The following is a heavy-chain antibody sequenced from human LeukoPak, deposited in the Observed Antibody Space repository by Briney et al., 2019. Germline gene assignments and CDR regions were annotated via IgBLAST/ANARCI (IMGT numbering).Heavy chain of an antibody. CDR1: GFTSSSYG. V-gene: IGHV3-23*01. D-gene: IGHD5-18*01. J-gene: IGHJ3*02. CDR3: ARDTAHAFDI. Sequence: GGSLRLSCAASGFTSSSYGMSWVRQAPGKGLEWVSDISGSGGSTYYADSVKGRFTISRDNSKNTLYLQMNSLRAEDTAVYYCARDTAHAFDIWGQGTMVTVSS. CDR2: ISGSGGST.